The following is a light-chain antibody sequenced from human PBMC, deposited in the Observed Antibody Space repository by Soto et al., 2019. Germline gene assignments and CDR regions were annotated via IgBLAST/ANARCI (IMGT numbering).Light chain of an antibody. CDR3: AAWDDSMNGYV. CDR1: SSNIGSKT. V-gene: IGLV1-44*01. J-gene: IGLJ1*01. Sequence: QSALTQPPSASGTPGQRVTISCSGSSSNIGSKTVNWYQQLPGTAPKLLIYGSDQRPSGVPDRFSGSKSGTSASLAISGLQSEDEADYSCAAWDDSMNGYVFGNGTKVTVL. CDR2: GSD.